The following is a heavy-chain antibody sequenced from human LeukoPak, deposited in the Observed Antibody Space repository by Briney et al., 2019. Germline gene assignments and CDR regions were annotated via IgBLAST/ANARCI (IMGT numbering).Heavy chain of an antibody. CDR1: GGSVNSGDYY. CDR3: VVQLINWFDP. CDR2: VYYTGST. D-gene: IGHD2-2*01. Sequence: SETLSLTCTVSGGSVNSGDYYWSWIRQPPGMGLEWVGYVYYTGSTYYNPSLKSRVTISVDTSKNQFSLKLSSVTAADTAVYYCVVQLINWFDPWGQGTLVTVSS. J-gene: IGHJ5*02. V-gene: IGHV4-30-4*08.